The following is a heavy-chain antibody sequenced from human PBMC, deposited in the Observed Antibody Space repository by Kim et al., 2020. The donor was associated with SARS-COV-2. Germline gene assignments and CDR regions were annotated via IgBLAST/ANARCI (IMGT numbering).Heavy chain of an antibody. CDR3: ARDQSLIVVVLWYFDL. J-gene: IGHJ2*01. V-gene: IGHV3-30*04. D-gene: IGHD3-22*01. Sequence: VKGRFTISRDNSNDTLYLQMNSLRAEDTAVYCCARDQSLIVVVLWYFDLWGRGTLVTVSS.